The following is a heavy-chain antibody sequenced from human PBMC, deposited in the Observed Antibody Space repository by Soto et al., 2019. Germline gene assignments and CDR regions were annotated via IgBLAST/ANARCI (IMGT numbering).Heavy chain of an antibody. Sequence: WASVKVSCKASGYTFTSYGISWVRQAPGQGLEWMGWISAYNGNTNYAQKLQGRVTMTTDTSTSTAYMELRSLRSDDTAVYYCARDGSLYCSSTSCYYNWFDPWGQGTLVTVSS. D-gene: IGHD2-2*01. CDR1: GYTFTSYG. CDR2: ISAYNGNT. V-gene: IGHV1-18*04. J-gene: IGHJ5*02. CDR3: ARDGSLYCSSTSCYYNWFDP.